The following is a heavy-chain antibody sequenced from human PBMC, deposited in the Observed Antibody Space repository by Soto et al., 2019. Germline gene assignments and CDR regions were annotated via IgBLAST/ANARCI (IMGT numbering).Heavy chain of an antibody. CDR1: GGSISSGGYY. D-gene: IGHD6-6*01. J-gene: IGHJ6*03. Sequence: SETLSLTCTVSGGSISSGGYYWSWIRQHPGKGLEWIGYIYYSGSTYYNPSLKSRVTISVDTSKNQFSLKLSSVTAADTAVYYCASTREYSSPRRAFAAYYMDVWGKGTTVTVSS. CDR2: IYYSGST. V-gene: IGHV4-31*03. CDR3: ASTREYSSPRRAFAAYYMDV.